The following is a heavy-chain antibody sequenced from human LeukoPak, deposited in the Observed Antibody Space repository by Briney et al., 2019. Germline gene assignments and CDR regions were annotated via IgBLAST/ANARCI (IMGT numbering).Heavy chain of an antibody. CDR2: ISGSGGST. CDR1: VLTFSSYA. D-gene: IGHD4-17*01. Sequence: GGSLRLSCAASVLTFSSYAMGWVRQAPVKGLEWVSAISGSGGSTYYADSVKGRFTISRDNAKNSLYLQMNSLRAEDTAVYYCARDGYGEDAFDIWGQGTMVTVSS. J-gene: IGHJ3*02. CDR3: ARDGYGEDAFDI. V-gene: IGHV3-23*01.